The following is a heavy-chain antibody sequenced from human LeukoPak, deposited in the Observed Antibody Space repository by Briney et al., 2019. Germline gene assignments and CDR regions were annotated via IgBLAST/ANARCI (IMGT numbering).Heavy chain of an antibody. Sequence: SVKVSCKAPGGTFSSYAISWVRQAPGQGLEWMGGIIPIFGTANYAQKLQGRVTMTTDTSTSTAYMELRSLRSDDTAVYYCARVRARTNYDILTGYYDYWGQGTLVTVSS. CDR3: ARVRARTNYDILTGYYDY. CDR1: GGTFSSYA. V-gene: IGHV1-69*05. D-gene: IGHD3-9*01. J-gene: IGHJ4*02. CDR2: IIPIFGTA.